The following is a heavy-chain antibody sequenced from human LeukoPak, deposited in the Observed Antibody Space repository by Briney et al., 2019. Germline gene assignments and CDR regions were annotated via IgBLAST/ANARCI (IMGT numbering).Heavy chain of an antibody. CDR1: GGSISSGSYY. CDR2: IYTSGST. D-gene: IGHD3-3*01. Sequence: SETLSLTCTVSGGSISSGSYYWGWIRQPAGKGLEWIGRIYTSGSTNYNPSLKSRVTISVDTSKNQFSLKLSSVTAADTAVYYCARGVGFWSGYSDYWGQGTLVTVSS. V-gene: IGHV4-61*02. J-gene: IGHJ4*02. CDR3: ARGVGFWSGYSDY.